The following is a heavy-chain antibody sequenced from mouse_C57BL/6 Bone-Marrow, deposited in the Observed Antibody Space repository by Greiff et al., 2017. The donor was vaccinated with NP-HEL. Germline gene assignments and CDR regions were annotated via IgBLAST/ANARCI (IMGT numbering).Heavy chain of an antibody. V-gene: IGHV5-17*01. CDR3: ARTATGYFDV. Sequence: EVNLVESGGGLVKPGGSLKLSCAASGFTISDYGMHWVRQAPEKGLEWVAYISSGSSTIYYADTVKGRFTISRDNAKNTLFLQMTSLRSEDTAMYYCARTATGYFDVWGTGTTVTVSS. J-gene: IGHJ1*03. CDR2: ISSGSSTI. D-gene: IGHD1-1*01. CDR1: GFTISDYG.